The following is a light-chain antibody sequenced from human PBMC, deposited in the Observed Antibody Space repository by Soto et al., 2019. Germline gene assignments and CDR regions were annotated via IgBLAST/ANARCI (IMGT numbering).Light chain of an antibody. CDR3: AVWDDSLNGWV. V-gene: IGLV1-44*01. CDR1: RSNIGSNT. Sequence: QSVLTQPPSASGTPGQRVTISCSGSRSNIGSNTVNWYQQLPGTAPKLLIYSNNQRPSGVPDRFSGSKSGTSASLAISGLQSEDEAEYYCAVWDDSLNGWVFGGGNKVTVL. CDR2: SNN. J-gene: IGLJ3*02.